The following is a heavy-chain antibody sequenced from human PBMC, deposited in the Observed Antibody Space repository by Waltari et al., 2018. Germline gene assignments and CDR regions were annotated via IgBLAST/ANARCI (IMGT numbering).Heavy chain of an antibody. CDR3: AKAPAGYSSSWYMPFDY. D-gene: IGHD6-13*01. CDR2: ISWNAAFT. V-gene: IGHV3-43*01. Sequence: ELHLAESGGGVVQPGGPLRLSGELPGFTSDYSDTDWLRQVSGKGLEWVALISWNAAFTYYADSVKGRFTSSRDNIKNSLSLQMNSLRSEDSALYYCAKAPAGYSSSWYMPFDYWGQGTLVTVSS. J-gene: IGHJ4*02. CDR1: GFTSDYSD.